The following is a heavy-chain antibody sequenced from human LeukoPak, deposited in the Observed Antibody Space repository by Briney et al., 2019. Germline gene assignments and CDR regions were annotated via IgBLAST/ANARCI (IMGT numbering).Heavy chain of an antibody. D-gene: IGHD2-2*01. J-gene: IGHJ6*04. CDR3: AREQFVSGQYQLLLGDLDV. Sequence: VSVKVSCKASGYTFTSYGISWVRQAPGQGPEWMGWMNPYSGDTKYAQKFQGRVTMTRDTSASTAYMELSRLTSDDTAVFYCAREQFVSGQYQLLLGDLDVWGKGTTVIVSS. CDR1: GYTFTSYG. V-gene: IGHV1-18*01. CDR2: MNPYSGDT.